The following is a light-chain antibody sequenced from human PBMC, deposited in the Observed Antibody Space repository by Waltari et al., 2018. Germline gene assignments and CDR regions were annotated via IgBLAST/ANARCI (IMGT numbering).Light chain of an antibody. J-gene: IGLJ3*02. CDR3: QSYDTSLSVV. CDR2: GSS. CDR1: GSNIGAGYD. Sequence: QSVLTQPPSVSGAPGQRVTISCTGIGSNIGAGYDVPWYQQLPRAAPKLLIYGSSTRPLGVPDRFFGSTSGTSASLAITGLQAEDEADYYCQSYDTSLSVVFGGGTKLTVL. V-gene: IGLV1-40*01.